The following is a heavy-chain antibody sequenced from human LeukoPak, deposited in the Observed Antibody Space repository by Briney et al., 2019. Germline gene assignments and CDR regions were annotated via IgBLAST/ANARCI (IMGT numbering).Heavy chain of an antibody. CDR2: IETSGTT. CDR3: ARDTYYYDSSGYYGGFDY. Sequence: SETLSLTCTVSGGSFSSGSYYWSWLRQPAGKGLEWLGRIETSGTTNYNPSLKSRVTISVDTSKNQFSLMLSSVTAADTAVYYCARDTYYYDSSGYYGGFDYWGQGTLVTVSS. V-gene: IGHV4-61*02. J-gene: IGHJ4*02. CDR1: GGSFSSGSYY. D-gene: IGHD3-22*01.